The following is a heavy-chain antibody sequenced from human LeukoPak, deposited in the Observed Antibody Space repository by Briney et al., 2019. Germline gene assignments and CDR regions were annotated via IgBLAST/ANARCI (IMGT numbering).Heavy chain of an antibody. CDR3: AKDYHYGSGRYNYYYGMDV. CDR1: GFTFDDYA. J-gene: IGHJ6*02. D-gene: IGHD3-10*01. CDR2: ISWNSGSI. Sequence: GGSLRLSCAASGFTFDDYAMHWVRQAPGKGLEWVSGISWNSGSIGYADSVKGRFTISRDNAKNSLYLQMNSLRAEDTALYYCAKDYHYGSGRYNYYYGMDVWGQGTTVTVSS. V-gene: IGHV3-9*01.